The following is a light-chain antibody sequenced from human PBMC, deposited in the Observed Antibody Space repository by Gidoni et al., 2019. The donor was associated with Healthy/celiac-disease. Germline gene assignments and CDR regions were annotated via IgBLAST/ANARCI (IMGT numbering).Light chain of an antibody. CDR3: LQDYNYLT. CDR1: QGIRND. Sequence: AIQMTQSPSSLSASVGDRVTITCRASQGIRNDLGWYQQKPGKAPKLLIYAASSLQSGVPSRFSGSGSGTDFTLTISSLQPEDFATYYCLQDYNYLTFXGXTKVEIK. V-gene: IGKV1-6*01. J-gene: IGKJ4*01. CDR2: AAS.